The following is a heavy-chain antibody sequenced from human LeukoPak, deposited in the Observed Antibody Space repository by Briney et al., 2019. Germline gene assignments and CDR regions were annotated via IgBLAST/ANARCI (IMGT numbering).Heavy chain of an antibody. CDR2: INPYSGGT. CDR1: AYTFTDYY. CDR3: ARDASASGWYYLDY. Sequence: ASVKVSCKASAYTFTDYYMHWVRQAPGQGLEWMGWINPYSGGTDSAQKFQGRVTMTRDTSINTAYMELSRLRSDDTAVYYCARDASASGWYYLDYWGQGTLVTVSS. J-gene: IGHJ4*02. D-gene: IGHD6-19*01. V-gene: IGHV1-2*02.